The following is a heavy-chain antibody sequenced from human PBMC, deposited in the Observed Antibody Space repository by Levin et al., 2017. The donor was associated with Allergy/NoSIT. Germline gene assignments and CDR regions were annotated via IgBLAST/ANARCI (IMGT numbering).Heavy chain of an antibody. CDR3: ARGGDYYYYMDV. Sequence: HSQTLSLTCAVSGGSISSGGYSWSWIRQPPGKGLEWIGYIYHSGSTNYNPSLKSRVTISVDRSKNQFSLKLSSVTAADTAVYYCARGGDYYYYMDVWGKGTTVTVSS. V-gene: IGHV4-30-2*01. J-gene: IGHJ6*03. CDR1: GGSISSGGYS. CDR2: IYHSGST.